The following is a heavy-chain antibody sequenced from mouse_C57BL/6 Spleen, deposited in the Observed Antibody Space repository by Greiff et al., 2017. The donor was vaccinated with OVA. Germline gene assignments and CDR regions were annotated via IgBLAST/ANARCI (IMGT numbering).Heavy chain of an antibody. D-gene: IGHD1-1*01. CDR2: IYPGDGDT. J-gene: IGHJ2*01. Sequence: VQLQESGAELVKPGASVKISCKASGYTFSSYWMNWVKQRPGPGLEWIGQIYPGDGDTNYNGKFKGKATLTADKSSSTSYMQLSSLTSEDSAVYFCAKSGITAEVCTCPGYDDWGQGTTLTVSS. CDR1: GYTFSSYW. V-gene: IGHV1-80*01. CDR3: AKSGITAEVCTCPGYDD.